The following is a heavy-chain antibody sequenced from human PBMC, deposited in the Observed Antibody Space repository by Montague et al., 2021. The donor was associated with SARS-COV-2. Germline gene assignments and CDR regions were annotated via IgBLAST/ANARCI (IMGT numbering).Heavy chain of an antibody. V-gene: IGHV3-48*03. CDR3: ARDGALYSSGWWGGDFDY. J-gene: IGHJ4*02. CDR1: GFTFSSYD. D-gene: IGHD6-19*01. Sequence: SLRLSCAASGFTFSSYDMTWVRQAPGKGLEWVSYISSSGSNLYYADSVKGRFTTSRDNAKNSLYLQMNSLRAEDTAVYYCARDGALYSSGWWGGDFDYWGQGTLVAVSS. CDR2: ISSSGSNL.